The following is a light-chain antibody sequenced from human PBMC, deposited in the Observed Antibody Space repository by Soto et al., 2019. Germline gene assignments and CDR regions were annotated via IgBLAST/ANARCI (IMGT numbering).Light chain of an antibody. Sequence: QSALTQPASVSGSPGQSITMSCTGTSSDVGGYNYVSWYQQHPGKAPKLMIYGVTNRPSGVSNRFSGSKSGNTASLTISGLQAEDEADYSCISYPSSTTYVFGPGTKLTVL. V-gene: IGLV2-14*01. CDR3: ISYPSSTTYV. CDR2: GVT. J-gene: IGLJ1*01. CDR1: SSDVGGYNY.